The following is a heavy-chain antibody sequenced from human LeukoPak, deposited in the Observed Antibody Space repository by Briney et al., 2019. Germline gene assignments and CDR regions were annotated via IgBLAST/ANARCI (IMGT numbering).Heavy chain of an antibody. CDR2: ISGSGGST. D-gene: IGHD3-9*01. Sequence: GGSLRLSCAASGFTFSSYGMHWVRQAPGKGLEWVSAISGSGGSTYYADSVKGRLTISRDNSKNTLYLQMNSLRAEDTAVYYCAKVYDILTGYFDYWGQGTLVTVSS. J-gene: IGHJ4*02. V-gene: IGHV3-23*01. CDR1: GFTFSSYG. CDR3: AKVYDILTGYFDY.